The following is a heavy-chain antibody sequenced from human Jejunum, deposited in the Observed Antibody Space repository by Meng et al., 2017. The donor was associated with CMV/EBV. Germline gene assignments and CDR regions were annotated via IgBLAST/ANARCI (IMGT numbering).Heavy chain of an antibody. CDR1: TLTGYY. CDR3: ARAPESYYYDTGGPDY. Sequence: TLTGYYIHWVRKGPGQGLEWMGWIRSHTAGTNYAQKFQNRVTMTRDTSIATTYMELSSLRSDDTAVYYCARAPESYYYDTGGPDYWGQGTLVTVSS. CDR2: IRSHTAGT. V-gene: IGHV1-2*02. D-gene: IGHD3-22*01. J-gene: IGHJ4*02.